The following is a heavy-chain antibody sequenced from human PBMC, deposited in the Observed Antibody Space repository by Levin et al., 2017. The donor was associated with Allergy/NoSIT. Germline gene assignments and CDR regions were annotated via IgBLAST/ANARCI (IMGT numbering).Heavy chain of an antibody. CDR2: INLNSGAT. CDR1: GYIFTDYY. V-gene: IGHV1-2*02. D-gene: IGHD1-1*01. Sequence: GESLKISCKASGYIFTDYYAHWIRQAPGQGPEWMGWINLNSGATNYAQRFQGRVTLTRDTSISPASMELSSLTSDDTAMYYCARDSITLPGTYFDYWGQGTLVTVSS. CDR3: ARDSITLPGTYFDY. J-gene: IGHJ4*02.